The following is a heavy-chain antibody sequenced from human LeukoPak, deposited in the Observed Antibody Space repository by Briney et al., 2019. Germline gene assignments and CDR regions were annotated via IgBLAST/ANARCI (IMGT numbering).Heavy chain of an antibody. CDR3: ARKRSPGAFDI. CDR1: GFTFSRYW. CDR2: IKQDGSEI. V-gene: IGHV3-7*01. J-gene: IGHJ3*02. Sequence: GGSLRLSCAASGFTFSRYWMSWVRQAPGKGLEWVAIIKQDGSEIYYVDSVKGRFTISRDNAKNSLYLQMNSLRVEDTAVYYCARKRSPGAFDIWGQGTMVTVSS.